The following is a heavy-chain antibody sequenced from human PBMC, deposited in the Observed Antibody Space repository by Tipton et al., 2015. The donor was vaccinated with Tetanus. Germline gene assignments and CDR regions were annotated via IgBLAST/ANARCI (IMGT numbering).Heavy chain of an antibody. D-gene: IGHD3-22*01. CDR2: IDPNSGGT. CDR1: GYTFTGYY. J-gene: IGHJ6*02. CDR3: ARDRGDYIYYGMDV. V-gene: IGHV1-2*02. Sequence: QPVQSGAEVKKPGASVKVSCKASGYTFTGYYMYWVRQAPGQGLEWMGWIDPNSGGTVYAQKFQGRVTMTRDTSISTAYMELRSLRSDDTAVYYCARDRGDYIYYGMDVWGPGTTVTVS.